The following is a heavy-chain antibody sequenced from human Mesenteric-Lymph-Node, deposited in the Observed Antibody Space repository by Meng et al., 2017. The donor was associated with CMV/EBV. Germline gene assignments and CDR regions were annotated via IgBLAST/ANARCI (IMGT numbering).Heavy chain of an antibody. V-gene: IGHV7-4-1*02. CDR3: ARGGSGSGYDGTLEY. J-gene: IGHJ4*02. CDR1: GYTFRSYV. Sequence: SGYTFRSYVMNWVRQAPGQGLEWMGWINTNTGNPTYVQGFTGRFVFSLDTSVSTAYLQISSLKSDDTAVYYCARGGSGSGYDGTLEYWGQGTLVTVSS. CDR2: INTNTGNP. D-gene: IGHD5-12*01.